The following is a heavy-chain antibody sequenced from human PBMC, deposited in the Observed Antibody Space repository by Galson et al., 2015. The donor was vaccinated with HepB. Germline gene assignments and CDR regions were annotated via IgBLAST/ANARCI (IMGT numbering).Heavy chain of an antibody. Sequence: PALVKPTQTLTLTCTFSGFSLSTSGMCVSWIRQPLGKALEWLALIDWDDDKYYSTSLKTRLTISKDTSKNQVVLTMTNMDPVDTATYYCARTKTYYYDSSGYTAPGFDYWGQGTLVTVSS. CDR1: GFSLSTSGMC. J-gene: IGHJ4*02. CDR2: IDWDDDK. D-gene: IGHD3-22*01. V-gene: IGHV2-70*01. CDR3: ARTKTYYYDSSGYTAPGFDY.